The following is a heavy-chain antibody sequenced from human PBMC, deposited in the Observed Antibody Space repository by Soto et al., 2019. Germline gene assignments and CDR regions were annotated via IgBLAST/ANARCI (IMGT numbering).Heavy chain of an antibody. J-gene: IGHJ5*02. V-gene: IGHV3-15*07. CDR2: IKSKTDGGTT. D-gene: IGHD3-16*01. CDR3: TTAGGEGSRWFDP. CDR1: GFTFSNAW. Sequence: GGSLRLFCAASGFTFSNAWMNWVRQAPGKGLEWVGRIKSKTDGGTTDYAAPVKGRFTISRDDSKNTLYLQMNSLKTEDTAVYYCTTAGGEGSRWFDPWGQGTLVTVSS.